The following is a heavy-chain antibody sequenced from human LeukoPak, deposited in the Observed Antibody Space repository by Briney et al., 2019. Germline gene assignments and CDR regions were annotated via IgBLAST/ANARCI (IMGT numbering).Heavy chain of an antibody. Sequence: SVKVSCKASGGTFSSYAISWVRQAPGQGLEWMGRIIPIVGIVNYEKKFQGRVTITADKSTSTAYMELSSLRSEDTAVYYCARVDGGSASFYDGDYWGQGTPVTVSS. J-gene: IGHJ4*02. CDR2: IIPIVGIV. CDR3: ARVDGGSASFYDGDY. D-gene: IGHD3-10*01. V-gene: IGHV1-69*04. CDR1: GGTFSSYA.